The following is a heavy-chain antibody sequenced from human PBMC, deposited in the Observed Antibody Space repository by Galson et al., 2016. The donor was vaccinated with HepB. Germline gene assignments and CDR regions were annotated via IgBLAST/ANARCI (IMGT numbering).Heavy chain of an antibody. V-gene: IGHV3-21*01. J-gene: IGHJ4*02. CDR3: ARDRKVREIGGTPGTHYFDY. CDR1: GLTFSSYS. Sequence: SLRLSCAVSGLTFSSYSMSWVRQTPGRGLEWVASITSNSAYIDYMDSVKGRFTVSRDNSKNSLSLQMHSLTADDTGVYYCARDRKVREIGGTPGTHYFDYWGRRTLVSVSS. D-gene: IGHD3-10*01. CDR2: ITSNSAYI.